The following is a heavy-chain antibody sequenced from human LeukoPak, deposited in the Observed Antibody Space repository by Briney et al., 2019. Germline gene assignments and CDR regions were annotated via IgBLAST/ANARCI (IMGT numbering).Heavy chain of an antibody. CDR1: GSTFSSYA. CDR2: IIPIFGTA. CDR3: ARGCSGGSCPLDY. Sequence: GASVKVSCKASGSTFSSYAISWVRQAPGQGLEWMGGIIPIFGTANYAQKFQGRVTITTDESTSTAYMELSSLRSEDTAVYYCARGCSGGSCPLDYWGQGTLVTVSS. V-gene: IGHV1-69*05. J-gene: IGHJ4*02. D-gene: IGHD2-15*01.